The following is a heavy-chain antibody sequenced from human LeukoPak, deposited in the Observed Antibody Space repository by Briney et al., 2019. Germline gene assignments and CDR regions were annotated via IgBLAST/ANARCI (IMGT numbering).Heavy chain of an antibody. J-gene: IGHJ4*02. CDR3: AREEVVTATYFDY. CDR1: GGSISSYY. CDR2: INSDGSST. Sequence: ETLSLTCTVSGGSISSYYWSWIRQPPGKGLEWVSRINSDGSSTSYADSVKGQFTISRDNAKNTLYLQMNSLRAEDTAVYYCAREEVVTATYFDYWGQGTLVTVSS. V-gene: IGHV3-74*01. D-gene: IGHD2-21*02.